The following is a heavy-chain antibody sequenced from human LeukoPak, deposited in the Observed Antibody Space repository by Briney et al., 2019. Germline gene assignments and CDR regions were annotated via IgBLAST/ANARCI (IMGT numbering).Heavy chain of an antibody. CDR2: ISAYNGNT. D-gene: IGHD2-2*01. Sequence: ASVKVSCKASGYTFTSYGISWVRQAPGQGLEWMGWISAYNGNTNYAQKLQGRVTMTTDTSTSTAYMELRSLRSDDTAVYYCARDADIVVVPAAIMGGVSAAWFDPWGQGTLVTVSS. CDR3: ARDADIVVVPAAIMGGVSAAWFDP. J-gene: IGHJ5*02. CDR1: GYTFTSYG. V-gene: IGHV1-18*01.